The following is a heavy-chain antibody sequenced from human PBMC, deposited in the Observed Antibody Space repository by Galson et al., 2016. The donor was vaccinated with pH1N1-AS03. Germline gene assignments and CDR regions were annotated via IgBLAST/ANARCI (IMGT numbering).Heavy chain of an antibody. CDR3: AKVPYCSTTSCYFPDV. D-gene: IGHD2-2*01. CDR1: GYTFTSYG. J-gene: IGHJ6*02. CDR2: TSGYNGNT. Sequence: SVKVSCKASGYTFTSYGITWVRQAPGQGLEWMGWTSGYNGNTNYGQKVQGRVTLTTETSTSTAYMEMRSLRSDDTAVYYCAKVPYCSTTSCYFPDVWGQGTTVIVSS. V-gene: IGHV1-18*04.